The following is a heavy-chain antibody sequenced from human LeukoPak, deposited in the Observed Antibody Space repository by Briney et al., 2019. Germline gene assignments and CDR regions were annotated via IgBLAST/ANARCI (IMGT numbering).Heavy chain of an antibody. D-gene: IGHD6-13*01. CDR1: GGSISSYY. Sequence: SETLSLTCTVSGGSISSYYWSWIRQPPGKGLEWIGYIYYSGSTNHNPSLKSRVTISVDTSKNQFSLKLSSVTAADTAVYYCARDHRYSSSWSNYFDYWGQGTLVTVSS. V-gene: IGHV4-59*01. J-gene: IGHJ4*02. CDR2: IYYSGST. CDR3: ARDHRYSSSWSNYFDY.